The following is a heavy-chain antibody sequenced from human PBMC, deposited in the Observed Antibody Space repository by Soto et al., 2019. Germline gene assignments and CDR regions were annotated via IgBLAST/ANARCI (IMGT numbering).Heavy chain of an antibody. Sequence: ASVKVSCKASGYTFTSYAMHWVRQAPGQRLEWMGWINAGNGNTKYSQKFQGRVTITRDTSASTAYMELSSLRSEDTAVYYCVRHTCPDCYSIGYWGLGTLVTVSS. CDR2: INAGNGNT. CDR1: GYTFTSYA. J-gene: IGHJ4*02. V-gene: IGHV1-3*01. CDR3: VRHTCPDCYSIGY. D-gene: IGHD2-21*02.